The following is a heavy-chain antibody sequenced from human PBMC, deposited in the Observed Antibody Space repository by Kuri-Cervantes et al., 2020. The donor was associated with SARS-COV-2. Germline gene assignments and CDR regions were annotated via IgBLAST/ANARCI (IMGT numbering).Heavy chain of an antibody. CDR2: INHSGST. D-gene: IGHD3-22*01. Sequence: ESLKISCTLSGGSISGYYWSWIRQSAGKGLEWIGEINHSGSTNYNPSLKSRVTISVDTSKNQFSLKLSSVTAADTAVYYCAREYYYDSSGYYYTRYYYYYGMDVWGQGTTVTVSS. V-gene: IGHV4-34*01. CDR1: GGSISGYY. CDR3: AREYYYDSSGYYYTRYYYYYGMDV. J-gene: IGHJ6*02.